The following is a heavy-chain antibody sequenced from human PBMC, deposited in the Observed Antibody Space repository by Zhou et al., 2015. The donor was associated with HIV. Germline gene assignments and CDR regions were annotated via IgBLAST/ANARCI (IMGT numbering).Heavy chain of an antibody. CDR3: ATRGEPARTLYYYYYGMDV. J-gene: IGHJ6*02. V-gene: IGHV1-69*01. D-gene: IGHD1-14*01. CDR2: IIPIFGTA. Sequence: QVQLVQSGAEVKKPGSSVKVSCKASGGTFSSYAISWVRQAPGQGLEWMGGIIPIFGTANYAQKFQGRVTITADESTSTAYMELSSLRSEDTAVYYCATRGEPARTLYYYYYGMDVWGQGTTVTVSS. CDR1: GGTFSSYA.